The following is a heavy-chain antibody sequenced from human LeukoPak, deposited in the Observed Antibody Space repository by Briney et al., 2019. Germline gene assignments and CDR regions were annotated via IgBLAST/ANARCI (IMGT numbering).Heavy chain of an antibody. V-gene: IGHV1-18*01. CDR3: ARRFGSGWYGTLIYYYGMDV. D-gene: IGHD6-19*01. CDR2: ISAYNGNT. Sequence: GASVKVSCKASGYTFTSYGISWVRQAPGQGLEWMGWISAYNGNTNYAQKLQGRVTMTTDTSTSTAYMELSSLRSDDTAVYYCARRFGSGWYGTLIYYYGMDVWGQGTTVTVSS. J-gene: IGHJ6*02. CDR1: GYTFTSYG.